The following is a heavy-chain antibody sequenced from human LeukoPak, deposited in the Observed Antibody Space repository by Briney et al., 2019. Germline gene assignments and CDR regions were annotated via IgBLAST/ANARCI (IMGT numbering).Heavy chain of an antibody. CDR3: ARGLDDGAHSDY. D-gene: IGHD4-17*01. J-gene: IGHJ4*02. CDR1: GDSISNYY. CDR2: IYYSGST. Sequence: SETLSLTCTVSGDSISNYYWSWIRQPPGKGLEWIGYIYYSGSTNYNPSLKSRVTISVDTSKNQFSLKLSSVTAADTAVYYCARGLDDGAHSDYWGQGTLVTVSS. V-gene: IGHV4-59*01.